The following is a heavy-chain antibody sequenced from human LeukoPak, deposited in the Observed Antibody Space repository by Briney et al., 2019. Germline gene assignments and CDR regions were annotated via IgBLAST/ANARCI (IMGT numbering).Heavy chain of an antibody. CDR2: IYSTGST. CDR1: GGSISSGGYY. Sequence: SETLSVNCTVSGGSISSGGYYWSWIRQPTGKGLEYIGSIYSTGSTNYNPSLRSRVTISVDTSKNHFSLKLSSVTAADTAVYYCARDQTYSGSGIYTYFDYWGQGILVTVST. CDR3: ARDQTYSGSGIYTYFDY. V-gene: IGHV4-61*02. D-gene: IGHD3-10*01. J-gene: IGHJ4*02.